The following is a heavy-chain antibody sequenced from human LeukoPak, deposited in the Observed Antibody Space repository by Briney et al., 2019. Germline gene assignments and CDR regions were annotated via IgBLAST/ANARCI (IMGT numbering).Heavy chain of an antibody. J-gene: IGHJ3*02. CDR3: ARNKRADI. CDR2: IKQDGSEK. Sequence: GGSLRLSCAASGFTFSSYWMSWVRRAPGKGLEWVANIKQDGSEKNYVDSVKGRFTISRDNAKNSLSLQMISLRAEDTAVYYCARNKRADIWGQGTMVTVSS. D-gene: IGHD1/OR15-1a*01. V-gene: IGHV3-7*01. CDR1: GFTFSSYW.